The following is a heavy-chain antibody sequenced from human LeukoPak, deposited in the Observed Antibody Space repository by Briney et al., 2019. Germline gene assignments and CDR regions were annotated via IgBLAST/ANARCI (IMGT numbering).Heavy chain of an antibody. CDR1: GYPISSGYY. CDR2: IYHSGST. J-gene: IGHJ4*02. Sequence: SETLSLTCAVSGYPISSGYYWGWIRQPPGKGLEWIGSIYHSGSTYYNPSLKSRVTISVDMSKNQFSLKLSSVTAADTAVYYCALTAVIAAAGTLTPDYWGQGTLVTVSS. CDR3: ALTAVIAAAGTLTPDY. V-gene: IGHV4-38-2*01. D-gene: IGHD6-13*01.